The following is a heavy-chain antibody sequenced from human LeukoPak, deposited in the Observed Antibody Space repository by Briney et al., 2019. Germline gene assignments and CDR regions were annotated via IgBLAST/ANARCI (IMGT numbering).Heavy chain of an antibody. CDR2: ISSSSSDI. CDR1: GFTFSAFS. J-gene: IGHJ6*02. CDR3: ARDPVYYYGSGSYFQNYYYYGMDV. D-gene: IGHD3-10*01. V-gene: IGHV3-21*04. Sequence: GGSLRLSCAASGFTFSAFSMNWVRQAPGKGLEWVSAISSSSSDIYYTDSVKGRFTISRDNANNFLYLQVSSLRAEDTAVYYCARDPVYYYGSGSYFQNYYYYGMDVWGQGTTVTVSS.